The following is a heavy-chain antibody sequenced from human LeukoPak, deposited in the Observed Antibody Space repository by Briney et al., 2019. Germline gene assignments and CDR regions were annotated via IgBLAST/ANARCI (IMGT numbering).Heavy chain of an antibody. J-gene: IGHJ3*02. CDR2: IYYSGST. CDR1: GGSISSYY. CDR3: ARESFYYDSSGYPHAFDI. V-gene: IGHV4-59*01. D-gene: IGHD3-22*01. Sequence: SETLSLTCTVSGGSISSYYWSWIRQPPGKGLEWIGYIYYSGSTNYNPSLKSRVTISVDTSKNQFSLKLSSVTAADTAVYYRARESFYYDSSGYPHAFDIWGQGTMVTVSS.